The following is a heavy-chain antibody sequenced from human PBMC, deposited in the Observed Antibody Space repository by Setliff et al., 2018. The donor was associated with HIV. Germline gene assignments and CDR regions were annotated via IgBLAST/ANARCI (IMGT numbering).Heavy chain of an antibody. CDR2: IKEDGSEK. CDR1: GFTFSTYS. J-gene: IGHJ4*02. Sequence: GGSLRLSCEASGFTFSTYSMNWVRQAPGKGLEWVANIKEDGSEKYFVDSVKGRFTISRDNAKNSLYLQMNSLRDEDTAVYYCVKDVLKFWSGSGALDFWGPGTLVTVSS. CDR3: VKDVLKFWSGSGALDF. D-gene: IGHD3-3*01. V-gene: IGHV3-7*01.